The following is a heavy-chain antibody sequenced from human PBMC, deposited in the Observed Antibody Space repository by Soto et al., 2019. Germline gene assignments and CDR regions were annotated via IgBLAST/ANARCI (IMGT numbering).Heavy chain of an antibody. Sequence: SETLSLTCTVSGGSISSSSYYWGWIRQPPGKGLEWIGSIYYSGSTYYNPSLKSRVTISVDTSKNQFSLKLSSVTAADTSVYYCASVRRGGYDSLRYYYGMDVWGQGTTVT. CDR1: GGSISSSSYY. CDR3: ASVRRGGYDSLRYYYGMDV. CDR2: IYYSGST. V-gene: IGHV4-39*01. J-gene: IGHJ6*02. D-gene: IGHD5-12*01.